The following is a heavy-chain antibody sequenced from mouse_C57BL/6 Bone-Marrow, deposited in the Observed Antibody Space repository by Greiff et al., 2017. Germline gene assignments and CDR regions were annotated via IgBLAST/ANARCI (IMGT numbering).Heavy chain of an antibody. J-gene: IGHJ1*03. CDR3: ARSRGSRYFDV. D-gene: IGHD1-1*01. CDR1: GFTFTDYY. CDR2: IYPGSGNT. Sequence: VQLQQSGPELVKPGASVKISCTASGFTFTDYYINWVKQRPGQGLEWIGWIYPGSGNTKYNEKFKGQATMTVDTSSSTAYLQLSSLTSEDSAVDFCARSRGSRYFDVWGTGTTVTVSS. V-gene: IGHV1-84*01.